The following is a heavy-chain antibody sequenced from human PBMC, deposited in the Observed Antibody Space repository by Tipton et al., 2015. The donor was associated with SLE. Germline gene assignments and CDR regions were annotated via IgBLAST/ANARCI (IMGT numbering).Heavy chain of an antibody. CDR3: ARQPPGGGPGYQYDMDV. V-gene: IGHV4-59*08. Sequence: TLSLTCSVSGGSISSNYWIWIRQPPGKGLEWIGNIFFNGNTYYTPSLKSRVTISIDMSRNQFSLKLTSVTAADTAVYYCARQPPGGGPGYQYDMDVWGQGTTVTVSS. D-gene: IGHD1-14*01. CDR2: IFFNGNT. J-gene: IGHJ6*02. CDR1: GGSISSNY.